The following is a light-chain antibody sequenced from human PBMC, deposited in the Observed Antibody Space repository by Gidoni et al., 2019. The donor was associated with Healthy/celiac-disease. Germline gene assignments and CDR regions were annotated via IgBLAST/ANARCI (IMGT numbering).Light chain of an antibody. CDR3: QQSYSTPPWT. J-gene: IGKJ1*01. CDR2: DAS. Sequence: DIQMTQSPSSLSASVRDRVTITCRASQSIRSYLNWYQQKPGKAPKLMIYDASSLQSGVPSRFSGSGSGTDCTLTISSLQPEDFATYYCQQSYSTPPWTFGQGTKVEIK. CDR1: QSIRSY. V-gene: IGKV1-39*01.